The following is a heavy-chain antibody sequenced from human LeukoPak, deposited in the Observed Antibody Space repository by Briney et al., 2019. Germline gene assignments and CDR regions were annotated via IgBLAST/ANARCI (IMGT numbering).Heavy chain of an antibody. D-gene: IGHD5-18*01. J-gene: IGHJ3*02. CDR2: MNPNSGNT. Sequence: ASVKVSCKASGYTFTSYDINWVRQATGQGLEWMGWMNPNSGNTGYAQKFQGRVTITRITSISTAYMELSSLRSEDTAVYYCARGYSSDAFDIWGQGTMVTVSS. V-gene: IGHV1-8*03. CDR1: GYTFTSYD. CDR3: ARGYSSDAFDI.